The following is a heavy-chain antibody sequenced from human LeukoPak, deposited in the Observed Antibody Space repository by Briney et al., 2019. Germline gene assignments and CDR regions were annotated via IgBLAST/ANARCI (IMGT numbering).Heavy chain of an antibody. V-gene: IGHV4-39*01. CDR3: ARGNPSVRFLEWVNEKTSFDY. CDR1: GGSISSSSYY. D-gene: IGHD3-3*01. Sequence: PSETLSLTCTVSGGSISSSSYYWGWIRQPPGKGLEWIGSIYYSGSTYYNPSLKSRVTISVDTSKNQFSLKLSSVTAADTAVYYCARGNPSVRFLEWVNEKTSFDYWGQGTLVTVSS. CDR2: IYYSGST. J-gene: IGHJ4*02.